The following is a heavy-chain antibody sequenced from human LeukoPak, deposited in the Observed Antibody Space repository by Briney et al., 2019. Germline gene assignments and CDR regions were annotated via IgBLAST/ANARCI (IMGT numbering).Heavy chain of an antibody. D-gene: IGHD3-10*01. CDR2: ISSSGETI. CDR1: GFTFSNYW. Sequence: GGSLRLSCAASGFTFSNYWMSWVRQAPGKGLEWVSYISSSGETIYYADSVKGRFTISRDNAKNSVHLQMNSLRAEDTAVYYCARVVHYGSGPAVGWGQGTLVTVSS. CDR3: ARVVHYGSGPAVG. V-gene: IGHV3-11*01. J-gene: IGHJ4*02.